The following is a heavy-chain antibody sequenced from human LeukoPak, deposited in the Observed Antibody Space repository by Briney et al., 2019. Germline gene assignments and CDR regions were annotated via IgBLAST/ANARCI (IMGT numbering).Heavy chain of an antibody. Sequence: PGGSLRLSCAASGFSFSDYHMSWIRQAPGKGLEWISYISSSSSDTNYADSVKGRFTISRDNANNSLYLQMDSLRVEDTAVYYCASGITAAVWGQGTLVTVS. V-gene: IGHV3-11*06. CDR2: ISSSSSDT. J-gene: IGHJ4*02. CDR1: GFSFSDYH. CDR3: ASGITAAV. D-gene: IGHD6-13*01.